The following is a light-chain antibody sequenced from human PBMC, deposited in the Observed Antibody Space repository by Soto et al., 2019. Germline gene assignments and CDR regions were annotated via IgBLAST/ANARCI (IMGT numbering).Light chain of an antibody. Sequence: QLVLTQPASVSGSPGQSITISCAGTSSDVGAYNYVSWYQQHPVKAPKLIIYDVSSRPSGISNRFSGSKSGNTASLTISGVQAEDEADYYCSSYASSDTVIFGGGTQLTVL. J-gene: IGLJ2*01. V-gene: IGLV2-14*01. CDR3: SSYASSDTVI. CDR1: SSDVGAYNY. CDR2: DVS.